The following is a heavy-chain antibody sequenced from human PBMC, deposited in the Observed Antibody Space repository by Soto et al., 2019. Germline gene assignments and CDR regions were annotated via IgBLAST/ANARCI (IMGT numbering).Heavy chain of an antibody. CDR1: GFSLSTSGEG. CDR2: IFWDDDK. Sequence: SGPTLVNPTQTLTLTCTFSGFSLSTSGEGVGWIRQPPGKALEWLALIFWDDDKRYNSCLRSRLTITKATSKNQVVLTLTNMDPVDTATYYCAHRRDATVRVPAAISAWFDPWGQGTQVTVSS. CDR3: AHRRDATVRVPAAISAWFDP. D-gene: IGHD2-2*01. J-gene: IGHJ5*02. V-gene: IGHV2-5*02.